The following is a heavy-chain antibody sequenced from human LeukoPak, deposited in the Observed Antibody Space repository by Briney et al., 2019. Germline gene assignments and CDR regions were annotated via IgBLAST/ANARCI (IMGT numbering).Heavy chain of an antibody. CDR1: GYSISISYY. CDR3: ARAHRGFVTSYNQYYYHMDV. D-gene: IGHD1-14*01. V-gene: IGHV4-38-2*01. CDR2: IYHSGIT. J-gene: IGHJ6*03. Sequence: SETLSLTCGVSGYSISISYYWGWIRQPPGKGLEWIRSIYHSGITYYNPSLKSRVTVSVDTSKNQFSLKLSSVTAADTAVYYCARAHRGFVTSYNQYYYHMDVWGKGTTVTVSS.